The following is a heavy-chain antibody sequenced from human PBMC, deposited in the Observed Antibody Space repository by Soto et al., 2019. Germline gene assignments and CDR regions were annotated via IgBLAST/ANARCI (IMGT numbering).Heavy chain of an antibody. V-gene: IGHV3-30*18. CDR3: AKDTYYHDSSGYYTFDY. J-gene: IGHJ4*02. D-gene: IGHD3-22*01. CDR2: ISYDGSNK. CDR1: GFIFRSYG. Sequence: QVQLVESGGGVVQPGRSLRLSCAASGFIFRSYGMHWVRQAPGKGLEWVAAISYDGSNKFYVDPVKGRFTISRDNSKNTVDLQMNSLRVEDTAVFYCAKDTYYHDSSGYYTFDYWGQGTLVNVSS.